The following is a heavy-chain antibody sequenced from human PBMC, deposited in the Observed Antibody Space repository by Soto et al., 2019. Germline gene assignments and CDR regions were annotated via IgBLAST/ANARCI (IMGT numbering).Heavy chain of an antibody. J-gene: IGHJ6*02. CDR1: GGSISSGDYY. V-gene: IGHV4-30-4*01. Sequence: PSETLSLTCTVSGGSISSGDYYWSWIRQPPGKGLEWIGYIYYSGSTYYNPSPKSRVTISVDTSKNQFSLKLSSVTAADTAVYYCARVVGGYDFWSGYYGMDVWGQGTTVTVSS. D-gene: IGHD3-3*01. CDR3: ARVVGGYDFWSGYYGMDV. CDR2: IYYSGST.